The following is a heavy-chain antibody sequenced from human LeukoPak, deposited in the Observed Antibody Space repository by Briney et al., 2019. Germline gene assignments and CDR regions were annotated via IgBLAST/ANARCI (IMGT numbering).Heavy chain of an antibody. CDR3: AREGEQQLVPGFLY. D-gene: IGHD6-6*01. CDR2: INHSGST. V-gene: IGHV4-34*01. Sequence: SETLSLTCAVYGGSFSGYYWSWIRQPPGKGLEWIGEINHSGSTNYNPSPKSRVTISVDTSKNQFSLKLSSVTAADTAVYYCAREGEQQLVPGFLYWGQGTLVTVSS. J-gene: IGHJ4*02. CDR1: GGSFSGYY.